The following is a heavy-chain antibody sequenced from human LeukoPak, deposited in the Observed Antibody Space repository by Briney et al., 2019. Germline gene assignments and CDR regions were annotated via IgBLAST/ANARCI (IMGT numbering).Heavy chain of an antibody. CDR1: GYTFTGYY. D-gene: IGHD4-17*01. J-gene: IGHJ5*02. CDR3: ARVEAVTNSNWFDP. V-gene: IGHV1-2*06. CDR2: IHPNSGAT. Sequence: ASVKDSCKASGYTFTGYYLHWVRQAPGQGLEWMGRIHPNSGATNSAQKFRGRVTMTRDTSITTAYMELSRLTSDDTAVYYCARVEAVTNSNWFDPWGQGTLVTVSS.